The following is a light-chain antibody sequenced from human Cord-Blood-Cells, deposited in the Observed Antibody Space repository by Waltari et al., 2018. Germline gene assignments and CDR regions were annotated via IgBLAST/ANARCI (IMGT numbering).Light chain of an antibody. CDR1: SSDVGSYNL. J-gene: IGLJ1*01. CDR3: CSYAGSSGV. V-gene: IGLV2-23*01. CDR2: EGS. Sequence: QSALTQPASVSGSPGQPITLSCTGTSSDVGSYNLVSWYQQHPGKAPKLMIYEGSKRPSGVSNRFSGSKSGNTASLTISGLQAEDEADYYCCSYAGSSGVFGTGTKVTVL.